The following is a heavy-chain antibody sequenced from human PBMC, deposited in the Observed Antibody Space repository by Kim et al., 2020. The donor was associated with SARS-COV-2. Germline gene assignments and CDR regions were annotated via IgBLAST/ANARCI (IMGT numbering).Heavy chain of an antibody. CDR2: ISGSGGST. J-gene: IGHJ5*02. CDR1: GFTFSSYA. D-gene: IGHD4-17*01. V-gene: IGHV3-23*01. Sequence: GGSLRLSCAASGFTFSSYAMSWVRQAPGKGLEWVSAISGSGGSTYYADSVKGRFTISRDNSKNTLYLQMNSLRAEDTAVYYCAKRDMTTVTTGPTNWFDPWGQGTLVTVSS. CDR3: AKRDMTTVTTGPTNWFDP.